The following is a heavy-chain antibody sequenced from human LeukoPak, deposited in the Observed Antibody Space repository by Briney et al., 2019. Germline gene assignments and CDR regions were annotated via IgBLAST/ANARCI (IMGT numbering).Heavy chain of an antibody. D-gene: IGHD3-9*01. Sequence: GASVKVSCKASGYIFINYAMNWVRQAPGQGLEWMGWISAYNGNTNYAQKLQGRVTMTTDTSTSTAYMELRSLRSDDTAVYYCARDGEYYDILTGYTDYWGQGTLVTVSS. J-gene: IGHJ4*02. CDR3: ARDGEYYDILTGYTDY. CDR2: ISAYNGNT. V-gene: IGHV1-18*01. CDR1: GYIFINYA.